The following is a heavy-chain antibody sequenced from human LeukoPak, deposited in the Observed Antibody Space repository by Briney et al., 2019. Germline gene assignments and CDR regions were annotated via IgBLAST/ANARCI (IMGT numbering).Heavy chain of an antibody. J-gene: IGHJ6*03. V-gene: IGHV4-4*07. CDR2: IYTSGST. D-gene: IGHD2-2*01. CDR3: ASEVPAETYYYYYYMDV. Sequence: PSETLSLTCTISGGSISSYYWSWIRQPAGKGLEWIGRIYTSGSTNYNPSLKSRVTMSVDTSKNQFSLKLSSVTAADTAVYYCASEVPAETYYYYYYMDVWGKGTTVTVSS. CDR1: GGSISSYY.